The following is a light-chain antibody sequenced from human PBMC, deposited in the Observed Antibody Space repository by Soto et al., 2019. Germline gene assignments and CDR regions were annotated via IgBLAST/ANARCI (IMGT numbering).Light chain of an antibody. CDR1: SSDVGGYNY. Sequence: QSALTQPRSVSGSPGHSVTNSCTGTSSDVGGYNYVSWYQQHPGKAPKLMIYDVSKRPSGVPDRFSGSKSGNTASLTISGLQAEDEADYFCCSYAGSYTWVFGTGTKVTVL. CDR2: DVS. V-gene: IGLV2-11*01. J-gene: IGLJ1*01. CDR3: CSYAGSYTWV.